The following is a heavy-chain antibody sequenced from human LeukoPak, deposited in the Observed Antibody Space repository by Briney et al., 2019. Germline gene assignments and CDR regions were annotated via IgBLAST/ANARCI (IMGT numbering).Heavy chain of an antibody. D-gene: IGHD3-10*01. CDR3: ARGLWFGELLPHTADFDI. V-gene: IGHV4-34*01. J-gene: IGHJ3*02. CDR2: INHSGST. Sequence: SXIRQPPXKGLEWIGEINHSGSTNYNPSLKSRVTISVDTSKNQFSLKLSSVTAADTAVYYCARGLWFGELLPHTADFDIWGQGTMVTVSS.